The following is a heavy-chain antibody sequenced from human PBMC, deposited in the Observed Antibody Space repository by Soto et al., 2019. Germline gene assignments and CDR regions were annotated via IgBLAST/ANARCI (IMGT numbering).Heavy chain of an antibody. CDR3: ARGIFYALDI. J-gene: IGHJ3*02. CDR1: GVSISNPNW. V-gene: IGHV4-4*02. Sequence: QVQLQESGPGVVKPSGTLSLTCAVSGVSISNPNWWAWVRQAPGKGLEWIGEIDHSGSTNYNPSLNRRVTISLDRSKNQFYLKLSSVAAADTAVYYCARGIFYALDIWGQGTMVTVSS. CDR2: IDHSGST. D-gene: IGHD3-9*01.